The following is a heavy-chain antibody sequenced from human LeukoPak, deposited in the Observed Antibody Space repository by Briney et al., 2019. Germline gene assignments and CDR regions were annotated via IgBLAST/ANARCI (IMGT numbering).Heavy chain of an antibody. CDR1: GGSISSYY. CDR3: ARLAGYNSPYFDY. CDR2: IYYSGST. J-gene: IGHJ4*02. D-gene: IGHD5-24*01. Sequence: SETLSLTCTVSGGSISSYYWSWIRQPPGKGLEWIGYIYYSGSTNYNPSLKSRVTISVDTSKSPFSMKLSSVTAADTAVYYCARLAGYNSPYFDYWGQGTLVSVSS. V-gene: IGHV4-59*08.